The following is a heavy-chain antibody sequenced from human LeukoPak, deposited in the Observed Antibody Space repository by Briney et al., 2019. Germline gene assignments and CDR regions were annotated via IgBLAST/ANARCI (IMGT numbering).Heavy chain of an antibody. CDR2: MNPKSGNT. J-gene: IGHJ6*03. D-gene: IGHD1/OR15-1a*01. Sequence: ASVKVSCTASGYTFTNYDIHWVRQATGQGLEWMGWMNPKSGNTAYGRKFQGRVTMTRNTSISTAYMELSSLRSEDTAVYFCARGRNNKYYYMDVWGKGTTVTV. V-gene: IGHV1-8*01. CDR1: GYTFTNYD. CDR3: ARGRNNKYYYMDV.